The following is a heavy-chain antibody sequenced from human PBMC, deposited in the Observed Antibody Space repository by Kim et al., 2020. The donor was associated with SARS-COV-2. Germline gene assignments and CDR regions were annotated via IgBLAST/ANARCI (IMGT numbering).Heavy chain of an antibody. D-gene: IGHD6-13*01. CDR2: INAGNGNT. CDR1: GYTFTSYA. CDR3: ARGAVGIAAAGYHY. Sequence: ASVKVSCKTSGYTFTSYAMHWVRQAPGQRLEWMGWINAGNGNTKYSQKFQGRVTITRATSASTAYMDLSSLRSKDTAVYYCARGAVGIAAAGYHYWGQGTLVTVSS. V-gene: IGHV1-3*01. J-gene: IGHJ4*02.